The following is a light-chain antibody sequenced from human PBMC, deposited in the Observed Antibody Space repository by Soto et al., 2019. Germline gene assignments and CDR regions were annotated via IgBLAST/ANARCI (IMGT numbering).Light chain of an antibody. Sequence: EVVLTQSPATLSLSPGERATLSCRASQTIRSSLLSWYQKKPDQATRLLIYTASTRGAGTPDRFSGSGSGTDFTLTITRLEPEDFAVYYCHHHDCSSDYTFGQGTKVQIK. CDR2: TAS. CDR3: HHHDCSSDYT. V-gene: IGKV3-20*01. J-gene: IGKJ2*01. CDR1: QTIRSSL.